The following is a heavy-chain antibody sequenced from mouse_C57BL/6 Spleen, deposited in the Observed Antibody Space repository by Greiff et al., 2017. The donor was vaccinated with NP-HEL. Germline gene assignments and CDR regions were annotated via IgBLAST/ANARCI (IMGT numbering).Heavy chain of an antibody. J-gene: IGHJ2*01. CDR3: ARDSGYPDVFDY. Sequence: EVQLVESGGGLVKPGGSLKLSCAASGFTFSSYAMSWVRQTPEKRLEWVATISDGGGYPSSPDNVKGRFTISRDKANHNLYLQMSHLKSEDTAMYYCARDSGYPDVFDYWGQGTTLTVSS. CDR2: ISDGGGYP. CDR1: GFTFSSYA. D-gene: IGHD2-2*01. V-gene: IGHV5-4*01.